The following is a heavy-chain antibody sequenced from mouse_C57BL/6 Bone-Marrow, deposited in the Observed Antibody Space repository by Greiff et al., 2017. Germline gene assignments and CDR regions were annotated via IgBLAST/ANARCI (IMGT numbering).Heavy chain of an antibody. CDR2: IWTGGGT. V-gene: IGHV2-9-1*01. CDR3: ARNRDYGNYVRGAMDY. Sequence: VKLMESGPGLVAPSQSLSITCTVSGFSLTSYAISWVRQPPGKGLEWLGVIWTGGGTNYNSALKSRLSISKDNSKSQVFLKMNSMQTDDTARYYCARNRDYGNYVRGAMDYWGQGTSVTVSS. CDR1: GFSLTSYA. J-gene: IGHJ4*01. D-gene: IGHD2-1*01.